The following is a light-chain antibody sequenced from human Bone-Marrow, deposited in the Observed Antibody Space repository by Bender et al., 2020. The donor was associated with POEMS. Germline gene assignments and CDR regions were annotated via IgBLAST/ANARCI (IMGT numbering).Light chain of an antibody. J-gene: IGLJ3*02. CDR1: RGHSTYA. CDR3: QTGGTGPWV. CDR2: INSDGSH. V-gene: IGLV4-69*01. Sequence: ELTQAPSASASLGASVTLTCTLSRGHSTYAIAWHQQQPEKGPRYLMNINSDGSHSKGYGIPDRFSGSSSGAERYLTISSLQSEDESDYYCQTGGTGPWVFGGGTKLTVL.